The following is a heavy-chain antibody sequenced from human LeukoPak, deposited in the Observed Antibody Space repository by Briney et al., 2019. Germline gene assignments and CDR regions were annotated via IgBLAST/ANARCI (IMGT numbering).Heavy chain of an antibody. J-gene: IGHJ4*02. CDR3: ARDAPQHYFVY. CDR1: GGTFSSYA. CDR2: IIPILGIA. D-gene: IGHD1-1*01. V-gene: IGHV1-69*04. Sequence: SVKVSCKASGGTFSSYAISWVRQAPGQGLEWMGRIIPILGIANYAQKFQGRVTITADKSTSTAYMELSSLRSEDTAVYYCARDAPQHYFVYWGQGTLVTVSS.